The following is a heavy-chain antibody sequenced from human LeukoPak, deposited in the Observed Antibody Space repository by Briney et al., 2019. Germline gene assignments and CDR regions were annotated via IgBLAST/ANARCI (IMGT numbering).Heavy chain of an antibody. CDR2: IYYSGRT. D-gene: IGHD2-2*01. V-gene: IGHV4-39*01. Sequence: PSETLSLTCTVSGVSISSSNSYWGWIRQPPGKGLEWIGSIYYSGRTYYNPSLKSRVTISVDTSKKQFSLKLSSVTAADTAVYYCARGQDIVVVPAARGFDYWGQGTLVTVSS. CDR1: GVSISSSNSY. J-gene: IGHJ4*02. CDR3: ARGQDIVVVPAARGFDY.